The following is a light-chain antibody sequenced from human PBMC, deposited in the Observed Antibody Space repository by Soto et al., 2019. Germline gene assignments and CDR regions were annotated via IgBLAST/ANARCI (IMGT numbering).Light chain of an antibody. CDR3: QQYGSSPPWT. J-gene: IGKJ1*01. CDR2: GAS. CDR1: QSVSSSY. V-gene: IGKV3-20*01. Sequence: EIVLTQSPGTLSLSPGERATLSCRASQSVSSSYLAWYQQKPGQAPRLLIYGASSRPTGIPDRFSGSGSGKDFTLTIRRLEPEDFAVYYCQQYGSSPPWTFGQGTKVEIK.